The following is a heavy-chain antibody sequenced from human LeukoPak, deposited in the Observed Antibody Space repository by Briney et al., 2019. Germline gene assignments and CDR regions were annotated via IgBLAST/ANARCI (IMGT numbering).Heavy chain of an antibody. J-gene: IGHJ4*02. CDR3: ARDSGEYYFDY. Sequence: ASVKVSCKASGGTFSSYAISWVRQAPGQRLEWMGWINAGNGDTKYSQKFQGRVTITRDTSASTAYMELSSLRSEDTAVYYCARDSGEYYFDYWGQGTLVTVSS. CDR2: INAGNGDT. D-gene: IGHD2-15*01. V-gene: IGHV1-3*01. CDR1: GGTFSSYA.